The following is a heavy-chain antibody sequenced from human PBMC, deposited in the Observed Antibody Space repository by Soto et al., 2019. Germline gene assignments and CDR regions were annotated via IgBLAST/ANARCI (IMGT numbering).Heavy chain of an antibody. CDR1: GGTFSSYA. CDR3: ARALTMVRGVIYGAFDP. CDR2: IIPIFGTA. V-gene: IGHV1-69*01. Sequence: QVQLVQSGAEVKKPGSSVKVSCKASGGTFSSYAISWVRQAPGQGLEWMGGIIPIFGTANYAQKFQGRVTITADESTSTAYKELSRLKSEDTAVYYCARALTMVRGVIYGAFDPWGQGTLVTVSS. J-gene: IGHJ5*02. D-gene: IGHD3-10*01.